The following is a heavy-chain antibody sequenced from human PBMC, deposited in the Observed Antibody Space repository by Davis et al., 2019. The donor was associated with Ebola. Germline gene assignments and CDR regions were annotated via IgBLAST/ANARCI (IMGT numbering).Heavy chain of an antibody. CDR1: GFTFSSYG. CDR3: ARDPRTMIVVPDAFDI. CDR2: ISYDGSNK. D-gene: IGHD3-22*01. Sequence: GGSLRLSCAASGFTFSSYGMHWVRQAPGKGLEWVAVISYDGSNKYSADSVKGRFTISRDNAKNSLYLQMNSLRDEDTAVYYCARDPRTMIVVPDAFDIWGQGTMVTVSS. V-gene: IGHV3-30*03. J-gene: IGHJ3*02.